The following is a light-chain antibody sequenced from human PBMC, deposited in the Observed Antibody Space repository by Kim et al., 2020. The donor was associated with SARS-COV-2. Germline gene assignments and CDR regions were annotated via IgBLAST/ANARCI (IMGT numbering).Light chain of an antibody. CDR2: WAS. Sequence: ATFNCKSSQSILYKSNSKNYSAWYQQKPGQRPKLLIYWASTRESWVPDRFSGSGSETDSSLSITSLQAEDVAVYYCQHYFSVPPTFGGGTKVDIK. V-gene: IGKV4-1*01. CDR1: QSILYKSNSKNY. CDR3: QHYFSVPPT. J-gene: IGKJ4*02.